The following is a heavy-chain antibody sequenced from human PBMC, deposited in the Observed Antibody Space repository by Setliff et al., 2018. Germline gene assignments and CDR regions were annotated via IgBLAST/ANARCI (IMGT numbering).Heavy chain of an antibody. CDR2: IYHSGST. Sequence: SESLSFTCTVSGYSISSGYYWGWIRQPPGKGLEWIGSIYHSGSTYYNPSLKSRVTISVDTSKNQFSLKLSSVTAADTAVYYCARGFAYLSLAFFDILRYFEGDVWGQGTTVTVSS. D-gene: IGHD3-9*01. CDR1: GYSISSGYY. V-gene: IGHV4-38-2*02. J-gene: IGHJ6*02. CDR3: ARGFAYLSLAFFDILRYFEGDV.